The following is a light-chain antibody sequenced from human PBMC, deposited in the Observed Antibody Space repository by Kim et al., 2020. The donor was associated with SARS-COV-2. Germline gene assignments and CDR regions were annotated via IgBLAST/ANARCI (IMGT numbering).Light chain of an antibody. J-gene: IGLJ3*02. CDR2: CKN. V-gene: IGLV3-19*01. CDR3: NSPDSSGNHWV. Sequence: ALGQTISITCQGDSLSSYYSSSYQQKPRQAAVLVIYCKNNQPSGIPARFSASCSGDTASSTTTGAQAEDDAAYYCNSPDSSGNHWVFGGGTQLTVL. CDR1: SLSSYY.